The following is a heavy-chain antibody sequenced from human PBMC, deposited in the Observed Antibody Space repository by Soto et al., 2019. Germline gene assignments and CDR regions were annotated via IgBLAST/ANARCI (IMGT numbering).Heavy chain of an antibody. CDR2: IFHGGNT. D-gene: IGHD2-15*01. Sequence: SETLSLTCAVSGFFISNGNYWGWIRKPPGKGLEWIGSIFHGGNTYYNPSLKSRVTISVDMSKSQFSLKLNSVTAADTAVYYCARARWYDAFDVWGQGTVVTVSS. CDR1: GFFISNGNY. J-gene: IGHJ3*01. CDR3: ARARWYDAFDV. V-gene: IGHV4-38-2*01.